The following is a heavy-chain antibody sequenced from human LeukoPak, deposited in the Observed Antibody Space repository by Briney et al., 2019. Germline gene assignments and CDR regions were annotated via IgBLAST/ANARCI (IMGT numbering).Heavy chain of an antibody. J-gene: IGHJ4*02. Sequence: GGSLRLSCSASGFTFSSYAMSWVRQAPGKGLEWVSAISGSGGSTYYADSVKGRFTISRDNSRNTLYLQMNILRVDDTAVYYCAKDGSSWDFDYWGQGTLVAVSS. V-gene: IGHV3-23*01. CDR3: AKDGSSWDFDY. D-gene: IGHD6-13*01. CDR1: GFTFSSYA. CDR2: ISGSGGST.